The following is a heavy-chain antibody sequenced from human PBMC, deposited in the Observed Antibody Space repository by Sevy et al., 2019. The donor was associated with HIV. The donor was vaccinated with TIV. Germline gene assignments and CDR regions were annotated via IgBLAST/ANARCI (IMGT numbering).Heavy chain of an antibody. CDR2: IWYDGSNK. D-gene: IGHD6-19*01. CDR1: GFTFSSYG. J-gene: IGHJ6*03. CDR3: ARDMYSSGWYYYYYMDV. V-gene: IGHV3-33*01. Sequence: GGSLRLSCAASGFTFSSYGMHWVRQAPGKGLEWVAVIWYDGSNKYYADSVKGRFTISRDNSKNTLYLQMNSLRAEDTAVYYCARDMYSSGWYYYYYMDVWGKGTTVTVSS.